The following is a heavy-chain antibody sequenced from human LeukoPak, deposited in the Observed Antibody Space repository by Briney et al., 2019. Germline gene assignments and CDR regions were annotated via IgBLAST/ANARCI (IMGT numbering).Heavy chain of an antibody. V-gene: IGHV3-48*02. CDR3: ARGRGLTLSYHYFDY. Sequence: GGSLRLSCAASGFTFSTYSMKWVRQAPGKGLEWVSYISSSSGTIYYADSVKGRFTISRDNAKNSLYLQLNSLRDEDTAVYYCARGRGLTLSYHYFDYWGQGTLVTVSS. CDR2: ISSSSGTI. J-gene: IGHJ4*02. CDR1: GFTFSTYS. D-gene: IGHD3-10*01.